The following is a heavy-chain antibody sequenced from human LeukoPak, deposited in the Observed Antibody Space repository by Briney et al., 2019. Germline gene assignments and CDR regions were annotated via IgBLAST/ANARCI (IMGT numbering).Heavy chain of an antibody. CDR3: AARDILTGLHDY. D-gene: IGHD3-9*01. CDR2: IYHSGST. V-gene: IGHV4-59*12. CDR1: GGSIGSYF. J-gene: IGHJ4*02. Sequence: SETLSLTCTVSGGSIGSYFWNWIRQPPGKGLEWIGHIYHSGSTNYNPSLKSRVTISVDTSKNHFSLNLSSVTAADTAIYYCAARDILTGLHDYWGQGTLVTVSS.